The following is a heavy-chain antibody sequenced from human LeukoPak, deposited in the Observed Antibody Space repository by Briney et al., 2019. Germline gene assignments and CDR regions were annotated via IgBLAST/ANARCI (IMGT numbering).Heavy chain of an antibody. Sequence: GGSLRLSCAASGFTFSSYGMHWVRQAPGKGLEWVAVIWYDGGNKYYADSVKGRFTISRDNSKNTLYLQMNSLRAEDTAVYYCARDLCSGGSCYERFDYWGQGTLVTVSS. CDR2: IWYDGGNK. D-gene: IGHD2-15*01. V-gene: IGHV3-33*01. CDR1: GFTFSSYG. CDR3: ARDLCSGGSCYERFDY. J-gene: IGHJ4*02.